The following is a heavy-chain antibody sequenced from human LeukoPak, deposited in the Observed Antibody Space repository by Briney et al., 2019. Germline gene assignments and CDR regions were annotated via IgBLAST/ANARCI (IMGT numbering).Heavy chain of an antibody. V-gene: IGHV4-30-2*01. CDR1: GGSISSGGYS. J-gene: IGHJ4*02. CDR2: IYHSGST. Sequence: SQTLSLTCAVSGGSISSGGYSWSWIRQPPGKGLEWIGYIYHSGSTYYNPSLKSRVTISVDRSKNQFSLKLSSVTAADTAVYYCARATYGSGTYDYWGQGILVTVSS. D-gene: IGHD3-10*01. CDR3: ARATYGSGTYDY.